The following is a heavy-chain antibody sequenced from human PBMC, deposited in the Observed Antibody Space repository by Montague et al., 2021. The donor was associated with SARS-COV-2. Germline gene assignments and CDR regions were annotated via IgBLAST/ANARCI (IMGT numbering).Heavy chain of an antibody. CDR1: GGSISSYN. Sequence: SETLSLTCTVSGGSISSYNWSWIRQPPGKGLECIGYIYYSGNTNYNPSLKSRVTISVDASKSQLSLKLNYVTAADAAVYYCASDGCSGCSCYYNWFDPWGQGTLVTVSS. V-gene: IGHV4-59*01. CDR2: IYYSGNT. CDR3: ASDGCSGCSCYYNWFDP. D-gene: IGHD2-15*01. J-gene: IGHJ5*02.